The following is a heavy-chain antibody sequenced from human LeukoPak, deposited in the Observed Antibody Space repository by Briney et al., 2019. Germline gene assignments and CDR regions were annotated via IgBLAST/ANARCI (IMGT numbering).Heavy chain of an antibody. CDR2: INPNSGGT. Sequence: ASVKVSCKASGYTFTGYYMHWVRQAPGQGLEWRGWINPNSGGTNYAQKFQGRVTMTRDTSISTAYMELSRLRSDDTAVYYCARATGPYDYFDYWGQGTLVTVSS. V-gene: IGHV1-2*02. J-gene: IGHJ4*02. CDR1: GYTFTGYY. CDR3: ARATGPYDYFDY. D-gene: IGHD4-4*01.